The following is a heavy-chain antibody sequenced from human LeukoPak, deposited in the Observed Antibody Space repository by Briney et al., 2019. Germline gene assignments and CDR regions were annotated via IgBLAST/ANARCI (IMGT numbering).Heavy chain of an antibody. D-gene: IGHD2/OR15-2a*01. CDR3: ATWAFYHGLDV. CDR2: IRADGGRT. CDR1: GFAFGDYA. Sequence: GGSLRLSCAASGFAFGDYAMHWVRQAPGKGLEWVSLIRADGGRTYYADSVNGRFTISRDNSKNSLYLQMNSLRTDDTALYYCATWAFYHGLDVWGQGSTVTVSS. V-gene: IGHV3-43*02. J-gene: IGHJ6*02.